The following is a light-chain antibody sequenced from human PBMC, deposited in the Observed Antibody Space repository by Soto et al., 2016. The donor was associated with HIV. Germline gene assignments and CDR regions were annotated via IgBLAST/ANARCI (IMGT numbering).Light chain of an antibody. V-gene: IGKV1-12*01. Sequence: DIQMTQSPSSVSASVGDRVTVTCRASQGISSWLAWHQQKPGKAPKLLIYAASSLQSGVPSRFSGSGSGTYFTLTISSLQPDDFATYYCLQDVKYPLTFGQGTKVEVK. CDR3: LQDVKYPLT. J-gene: IGKJ1*01. CDR1: QGISSW. CDR2: AAS.